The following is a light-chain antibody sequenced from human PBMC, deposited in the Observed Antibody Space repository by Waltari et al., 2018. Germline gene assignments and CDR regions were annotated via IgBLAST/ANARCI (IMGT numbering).Light chain of an antibody. Sequence: QSVLTQAPSVSAAPGQKVTIPCAGSRSHIGNRYVSWYQQFPGTAPKLLIYDNDKRPSGIPDRFSASKSGTSATLGITGLQTGDEANYYCGTWDTSLSAWVFGGGTKLTVL. CDR3: GTWDTSLSAWV. V-gene: IGLV1-51*01. CDR2: DND. J-gene: IGLJ3*02. CDR1: RSHIGNRY.